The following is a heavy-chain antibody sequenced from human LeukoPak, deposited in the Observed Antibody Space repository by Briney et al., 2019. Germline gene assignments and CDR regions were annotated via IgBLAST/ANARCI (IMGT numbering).Heavy chain of an antibody. CDR2: IYYSGST. Sequence: SETLSLTCTVSGGSISSSSYYWGWIRQPPGKGLEWIGSIYYSGSTNYNPSLKSRVTISVDTSKNQFSLKLSSVTAADTAVYYCARASPGLFDCWGQGTLVTVSS. D-gene: IGHD2-21*01. CDR1: GGSISSSSYY. CDR3: ARASPGLFDC. J-gene: IGHJ4*02. V-gene: IGHV4-39*07.